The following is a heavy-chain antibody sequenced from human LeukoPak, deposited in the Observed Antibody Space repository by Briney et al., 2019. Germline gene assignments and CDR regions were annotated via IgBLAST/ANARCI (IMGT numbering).Heavy chain of an antibody. CDR3: ASTFY. Sequence: PGGSLRLSCVASGFTFSSPWMTWVRQAPGKGLEWVANIKQDGSERYYVDSVRGRFTISRDNAKNSLYLQMNNLRAEDTAVYYGASTFYWGQGTLVTVS. V-gene: IGHV3-7*01. J-gene: IGHJ4*02. CDR1: GFTFSSPW. D-gene: IGHD3-16*01. CDR2: IKQDGSER.